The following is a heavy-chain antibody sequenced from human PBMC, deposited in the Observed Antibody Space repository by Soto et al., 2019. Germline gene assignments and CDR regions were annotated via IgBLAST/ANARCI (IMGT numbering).Heavy chain of an antibody. J-gene: IGHJ5*02. V-gene: IGHV4-31*03. Sequence: QVQLQESGPGLVKPSQTLSLTCTVSGGSISSGGYYWSWIRQHPGKGLEWIGYIYYSGSTYYNPSLKSRXXIXVXXSKHQFSLKLSSVTAADTAVYYCAIVTIPGNWFDPWGQGTLVTVSS. D-gene: IGHD3-3*01. CDR3: AIVTIPGNWFDP. CDR1: GGSISSGGYY. CDR2: IYYSGST.